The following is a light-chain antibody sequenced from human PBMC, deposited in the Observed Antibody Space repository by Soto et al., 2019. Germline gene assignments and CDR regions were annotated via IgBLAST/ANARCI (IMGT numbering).Light chain of an antibody. CDR2: EVS. Sequence: QSALTQPASVSGSPGQSITISCTGTSNDVGGFNYVSWFQQHPGKAPKLIISEVSYRPSGVSHRFSGSKSGNTASLTISGLQAEDEADYYCSSYTRYTSYVFGTGTKLTVL. J-gene: IGLJ1*01. CDR3: SSYTRYTSYV. CDR1: SNDVGGFNY. V-gene: IGLV2-14*01.